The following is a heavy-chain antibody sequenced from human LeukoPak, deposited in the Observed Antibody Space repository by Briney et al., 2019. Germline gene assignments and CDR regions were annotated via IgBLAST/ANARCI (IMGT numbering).Heavy chain of an antibody. CDR1: GFTFSNHN. CDR2: ISGRGEAI. Sequence: GGSLRLSCAASGFTFSNHNMDWVRQAPGKGLEWISYISGRGEAIFYADSVQGRFTISRDNAKNSIYLQMNGLTAEDTAVYYCARRGGWLQLRIFGYWGQGTLVTVSS. CDR3: ARRGGWLQLRIFGY. V-gene: IGHV3-48*01. J-gene: IGHJ4*02. D-gene: IGHD5-24*01.